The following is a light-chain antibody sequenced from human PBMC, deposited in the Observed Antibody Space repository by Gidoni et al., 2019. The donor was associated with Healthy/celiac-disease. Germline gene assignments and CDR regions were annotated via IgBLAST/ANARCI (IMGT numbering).Light chain of an antibody. Sequence: DIQFTQSPTFLSASVGDRVTITRRATQGISSYLAWYQQKPGKAPKLLIYAASTLQRGVPSRFSVSGAGTEFTLTISSLQPEDFATYYCQQLNSYPRTFGPXTKVEIK. CDR2: AAS. CDR3: QQLNSYPRT. J-gene: IGKJ3*01. CDR1: QGISSY. V-gene: IGKV1-9*01.